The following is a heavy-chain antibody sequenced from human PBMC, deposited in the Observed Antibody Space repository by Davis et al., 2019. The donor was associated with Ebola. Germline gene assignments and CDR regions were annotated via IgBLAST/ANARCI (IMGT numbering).Heavy chain of an antibody. Sequence: GESLKISCAASGFMFSSCGMNWVRQAPGKGLEWVSGIGVSGGTTYADSVKGRFTISRDNAKNSLYLQMNSLRAEDTAVYYCARSSLGNYYYYGMDVWGQGTTVTVSS. CDR1: GFMFSSCG. V-gene: IGHV3-48*04. CDR3: ARSSLGNYYYYGMDV. J-gene: IGHJ6*02. CDR2: IGVSGGTT. D-gene: IGHD1-26*01.